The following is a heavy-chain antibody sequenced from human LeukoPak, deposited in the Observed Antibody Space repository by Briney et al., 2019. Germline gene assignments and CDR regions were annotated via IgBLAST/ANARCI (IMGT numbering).Heavy chain of an antibody. CDR3: AKESPYTSPRNYFFDY. V-gene: IGHV3-23*01. CDR2: ISGNGGAT. Sequence: GGSLRLSCAASGFTFSNYAMSWVRQAPGKGLEWVSAISGNGGATYYADSVKGRFAISRDNSRNTVDLQMNALRVDDTAVYYCAKESPYTSPRNYFFDYWGQGALVTVSS. CDR1: GFTFSNYA. J-gene: IGHJ4*02. D-gene: IGHD2/OR15-2a*01.